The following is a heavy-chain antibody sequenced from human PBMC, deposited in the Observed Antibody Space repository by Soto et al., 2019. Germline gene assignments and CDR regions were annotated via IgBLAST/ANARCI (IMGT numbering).Heavy chain of an antibody. J-gene: IGHJ6*02. D-gene: IGHD6-19*01. CDR2: TYYRSKWYN. CDR1: GDSVSSDSAA. Sequence: PSQTLSLTCAISGDSVSSDSAAWNWIRQSPSRGLEWLGRTYYRSKWYNDYAVSVNGRITINPDTSKNHFSLQLNSVTPEDTAVYYCVRSRVFIAVAGMATYYYYYRLDVWGQGTTVTVSS. CDR3: VRSRVFIAVAGMATYYYYYRLDV. V-gene: IGHV6-1*01.